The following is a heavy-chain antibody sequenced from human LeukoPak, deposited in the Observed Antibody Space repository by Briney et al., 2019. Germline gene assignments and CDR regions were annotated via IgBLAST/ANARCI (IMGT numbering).Heavy chain of an antibody. Sequence: ASVKVSCKASGGTFSSYAISWVRQAPGQGLEWMGGIIPIFGTANYAQKFQGRVTITTDESTSTACMELSSLRSEDTAVYYCARDRYYDSSGYNHDYWGQGTLVTVSS. J-gene: IGHJ4*02. D-gene: IGHD3-22*01. CDR3: ARDRYYDSSGYNHDY. V-gene: IGHV1-69*05. CDR1: GGTFSSYA. CDR2: IIPIFGTA.